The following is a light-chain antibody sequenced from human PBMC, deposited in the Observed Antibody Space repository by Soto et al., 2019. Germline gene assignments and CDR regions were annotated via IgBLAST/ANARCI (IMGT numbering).Light chain of an antibody. J-gene: IGKJ4*01. V-gene: IGKV1-5*01. Sequence: DIQMTQSPSTLSASVGDRVTITCRASQSISIWLAWYQQRPGKAPKLLIYDASSLESGVPSRFSGSGSGTDFTLTVSSLQPDDLATYYCQQFDSYSPLAFGGGTKVDIK. CDR3: QQFDSYSPLA. CDR1: QSISIW. CDR2: DAS.